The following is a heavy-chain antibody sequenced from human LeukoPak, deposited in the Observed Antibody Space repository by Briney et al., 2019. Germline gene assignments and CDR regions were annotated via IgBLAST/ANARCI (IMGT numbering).Heavy chain of an antibody. J-gene: IGHJ3*02. D-gene: IGHD5-18*01. CDR3: ASQYSYGYWNAFDI. Sequence: SETLSLTCAVYGGSFSGYYWSWIRQPPGKGLEWIGEINHSGSTNYNPSLKSRVTISVDTSKNQFSLRLRSVTAADTAVYYCASQYSYGYWNAFDIWGQGTMVTVSS. CDR2: INHSGST. V-gene: IGHV4-34*01. CDR1: GGSFSGYY.